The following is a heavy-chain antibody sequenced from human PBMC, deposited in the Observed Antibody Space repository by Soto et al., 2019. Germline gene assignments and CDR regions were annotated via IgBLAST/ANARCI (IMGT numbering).Heavy chain of an antibody. J-gene: IGHJ4*02. CDR1: GFTFSNHD. D-gene: IGHD2-15*01. CDR2: VSGSGITT. Sequence: PGGSLRLSCAASGFTFSNHDLTWVRQAPGKGLEWVSVVSGSGITTSYADSVKGRFTVSRDNSKNTLFLQMSSLRVEDTAIYYCAKGYDSFASWGKGTLVTVSS. V-gene: IGHV3-23*01. CDR3: AKGYDSFAS.